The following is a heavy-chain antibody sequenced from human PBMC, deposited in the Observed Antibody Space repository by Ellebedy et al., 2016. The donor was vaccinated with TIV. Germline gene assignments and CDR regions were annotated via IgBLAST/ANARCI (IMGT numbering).Heavy chain of an antibody. J-gene: IGHJ4*02. V-gene: IGHV4-39*07. CDR2: IYYSGST. D-gene: IGHD3-10*01. CDR3: ARERFGATGY. CDR1: GGSISSSSYY. Sequence: SETLSLXXTVSGGSISSSSYYWGWIRQPPGKGLEWIGSIYYSGSTYYNPSLKSRVTISVDTSKNQFSLKLSSVTAADTAVYYCARERFGATGYWGQGTLVTVSS.